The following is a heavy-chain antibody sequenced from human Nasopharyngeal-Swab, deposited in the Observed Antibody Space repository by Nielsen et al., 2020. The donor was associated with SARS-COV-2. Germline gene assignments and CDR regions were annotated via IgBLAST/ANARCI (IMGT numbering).Heavy chain of an antibody. Sequence: KVSCKGSGYSFTSYWISWVRQMPGKGLEWMGRIDPSDSYTNYSPSFQGHVTISTDKSISTAYLQWSSLKASDTAMYYCAGRIAVAGDEIWGQGTLVTVSS. V-gene: IGHV5-10-1*01. CDR3: AGRIAVAGDEI. D-gene: IGHD6-19*01. CDR1: GYSFTSYW. J-gene: IGHJ4*02. CDR2: IDPSDSYT.